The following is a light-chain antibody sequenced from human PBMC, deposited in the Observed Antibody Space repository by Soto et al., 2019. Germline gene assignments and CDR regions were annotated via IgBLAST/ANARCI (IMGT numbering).Light chain of an antibody. CDR2: GAS. J-gene: IGKJ1*01. Sequence: EVVMTQSPATLSVSPGESATLSCRASHSVSGSLAWYQQKPGQTPRLLIYGASTRATGVPARFSGSGSGTEFTLTIGSLQSEDFAVYYCQHYNTWPWTFGQGTKVEIK. V-gene: IGKV3-15*01. CDR3: QHYNTWPWT. CDR1: HSVSGS.